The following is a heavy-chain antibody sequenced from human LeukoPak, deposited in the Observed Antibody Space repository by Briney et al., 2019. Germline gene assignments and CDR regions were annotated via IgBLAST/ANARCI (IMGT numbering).Heavy chain of an antibody. V-gene: IGHV1-46*01. Sequence: GASVKVSCKAFGYTFISHDINWVRQATGQGLEWMGLINPTGGSTGYAQKFQGRVTMTRDMSTSTDYMELSSLRSEDTAIYYCARDNSVGDNAWWFDPWGQGTLVTVSS. CDR3: ARDNSVGDNAWWFDP. CDR1: GYTFISHD. CDR2: INPTGGST. J-gene: IGHJ5*02. D-gene: IGHD1-26*01.